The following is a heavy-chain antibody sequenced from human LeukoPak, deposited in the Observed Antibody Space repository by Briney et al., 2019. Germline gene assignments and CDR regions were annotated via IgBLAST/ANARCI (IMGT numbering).Heavy chain of an antibody. V-gene: IGHV3-74*01. CDR3: ARGGDNWYYFDC. CDR2: INSDGSST. CDR1: GFTFSSYW. D-gene: IGHD1-20*01. J-gene: IGHJ4*02. Sequence: PGGSLRLSCAASGFTFSSYWMHWVRQAPGKGLVWVSRINSDGSSTNYADSVKGRFTISRDNAKNTLYLQMNSLRAEDTAVYYCARGGDNWYYFDCWGQGTLVTVSS.